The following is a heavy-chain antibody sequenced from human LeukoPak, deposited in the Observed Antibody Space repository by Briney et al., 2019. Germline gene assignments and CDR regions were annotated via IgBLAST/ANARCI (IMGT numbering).Heavy chain of an antibody. CDR3: ARDNPIVVPTHFDY. D-gene: IGHD3-22*01. V-gene: IGHV4-61*02. J-gene: IGHJ4*02. CDR2: IYTSGST. CDR1: GGSISSGSYY. Sequence: SETLSLTCTVSGGSISSGSYYWSWIRQPAGKGLEWIGRIYTSGSTNYNPSLKSRVTISVDTSKNQFSLKLSSVTAADTAVYYCARDNPIVVPTHFDYWGQGTLVTVSS.